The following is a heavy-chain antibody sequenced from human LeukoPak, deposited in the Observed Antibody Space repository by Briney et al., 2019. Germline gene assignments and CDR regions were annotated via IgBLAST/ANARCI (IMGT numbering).Heavy chain of an antibody. J-gene: IGHJ4*02. V-gene: IGHV3-53*01. D-gene: IGHD3-10*01. CDR1: GFTVSSNY. CDR2: IYSGGST. Sequence: GGSLRLSCAASGFTVSSNYMSWVRPAPGKGLEWVSVIYSGGSTYYADSVKGRFTISRDNSKNTLYLQMNSLRAEDTAVYYCAKDLPLMVRGVIRDDYWGQGTLVTVSS. CDR3: AKDLPLMVRGVIRDDY.